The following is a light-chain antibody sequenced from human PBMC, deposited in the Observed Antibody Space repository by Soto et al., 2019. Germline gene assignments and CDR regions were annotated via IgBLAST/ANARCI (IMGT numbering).Light chain of an antibody. CDR1: QSFSGW. CDR2: DAS. V-gene: IGKV1-5*01. J-gene: IGKJ5*01. Sequence: DIQMTQSPSTLSXSVGSRVTVTSRGSQSFSGWLGWYQQKPGKAPKLLIYDASNLESGVPSRFSGSGSGTEFTLTISSLQPDDFATYYCQQLNSYPITFGQGTRLEIK. CDR3: QQLNSYPIT.